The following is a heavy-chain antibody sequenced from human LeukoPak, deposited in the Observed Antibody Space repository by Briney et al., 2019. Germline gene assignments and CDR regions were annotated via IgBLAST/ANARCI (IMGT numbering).Heavy chain of an antibody. CDR2: IKQDGSEK. V-gene: IGHV3-7*01. Sequence: GGSLRLSCAASGFTFSSYWMSWVRQAPGKGLEWVANIKQDGSEKYKVDPVKGRFTISRDNAKNSLYLQMNSLRAEDTAVYYCATHIVVVPAAIGWFDPWGQGTLVTVSS. CDR1: GFTFSSYW. J-gene: IGHJ5*02. D-gene: IGHD2-2*02. CDR3: ATHIVVVPAAIGWFDP.